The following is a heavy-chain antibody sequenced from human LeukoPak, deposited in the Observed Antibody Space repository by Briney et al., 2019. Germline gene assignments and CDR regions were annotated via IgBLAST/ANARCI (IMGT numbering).Heavy chain of an antibody. V-gene: IGHV4-4*02. CDR2: IYHSGST. Sequence: PGGSLRLSCAASGFTFSSYWMSWVRQPPGKGLEWIGEIYHSGSTNYNPSLKSRVTISVDKSKNQFSLKLSSVTAADTAVYYCARFSLGKPYYFDYWGQGTLVTVSS. D-gene: IGHD1-14*01. CDR1: GFTFSSYW. J-gene: IGHJ4*02. CDR3: ARFSLGKPYYFDY.